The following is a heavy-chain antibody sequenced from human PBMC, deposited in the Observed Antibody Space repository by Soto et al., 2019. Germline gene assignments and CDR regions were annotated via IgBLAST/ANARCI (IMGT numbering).Heavy chain of an antibody. CDR3: AKDWAILNSSSWYIWDYYYYYMDV. Sequence: PGWSVRLSCAASGFAVRGYPMSWVRQAPGKGLEWVSAISGSGGSTYYADSVKGRFTISRDNSKNTLYLQMNSLRAEDTAVYYCAKDWAILNSSSWYIWDYYYYYMDVWGKGTTVTVSS. J-gene: IGHJ6*03. D-gene: IGHD6-13*01. V-gene: IGHV3-23*01. CDR1: GFAVRGYP. CDR2: ISGSGGST.